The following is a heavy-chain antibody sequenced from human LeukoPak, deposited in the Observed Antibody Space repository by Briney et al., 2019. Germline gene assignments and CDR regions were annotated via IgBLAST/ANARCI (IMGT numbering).Heavy chain of an antibody. D-gene: IGHD5/OR15-5a*01. J-gene: IGHJ4*02. Sequence: ASVKVSCKASGYTFTGYYMHWVRQAPGQGLEWMGFINPSGGSTRYAQNFQGRVTMTRDTSTSTIYMELSSLRSEDTAVYYCARDPRGNSVYVFDYWGQGTLVTVSS. CDR1: GYTFTGYY. CDR2: INPSGGST. CDR3: ARDPRGNSVYVFDY. V-gene: IGHV1-46*01.